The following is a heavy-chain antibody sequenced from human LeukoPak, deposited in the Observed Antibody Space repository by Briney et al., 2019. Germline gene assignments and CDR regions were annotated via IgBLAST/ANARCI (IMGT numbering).Heavy chain of an antibody. J-gene: IGHJ4*02. V-gene: IGHV3-49*02. CDR2: CGGTT. Sequence: CGGTTEYAASVKGRFTISRDDSTSIAYLQMNSLTTEDTAVYYCSRGSGWLSVYWGQGTLVTVSS. CDR3: SRGSGWLSVY. D-gene: IGHD6-19*01.